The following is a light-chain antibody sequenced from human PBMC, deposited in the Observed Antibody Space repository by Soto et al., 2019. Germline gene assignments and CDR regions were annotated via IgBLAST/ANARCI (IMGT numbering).Light chain of an antibody. J-gene: IGLJ1*01. V-gene: IGLV2-23*02. Sequence: QSVLTQPSSRSGAPGQSITISCPGTNSEVGSYNLVSWYQQHPGKAPKLMIYEVSKRPSGVSNRFSGSKSGNTASLTISGLQAEDEADYYCCSYAGSSTFYVFGTGTKVTVL. CDR2: EVS. CDR1: NSEVGSYNL. CDR3: CSYAGSSTFYV.